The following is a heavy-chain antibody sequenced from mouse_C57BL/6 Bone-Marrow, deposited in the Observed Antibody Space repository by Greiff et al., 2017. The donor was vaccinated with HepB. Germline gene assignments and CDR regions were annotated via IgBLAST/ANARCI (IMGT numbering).Heavy chain of an antibody. CDR2: IDPSDSET. CDR3: ARSRITTVGDDYAMDY. D-gene: IGHD1-1*01. J-gene: IGHJ4*01. V-gene: IGHV1-52*01. Sequence: QVQLQQPGAELVRPGSSVKLSCKASGYTFTSYWMHWVKQRPIQGLEWIGNIDPSDSETHYNQKFKDKATLTVDKSSSTAYMQLSSLTSEDSAVYYCARSRITTVGDDYAMDYWGQGTSVTVSS. CDR1: GYTFTSYW.